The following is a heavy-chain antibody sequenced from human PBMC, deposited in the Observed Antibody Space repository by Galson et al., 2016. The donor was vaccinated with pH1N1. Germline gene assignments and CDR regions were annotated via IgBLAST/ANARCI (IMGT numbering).Heavy chain of an antibody. CDR1: GFTFDDYA. Sequence: SLRLSCAASGFTFDDYAMHWVRQAPGKGLEWVSRISRNSGSIGYADSVKGRFTISRGNAKNSLYLQMNSLGAEDTALYYCAKDSDYYGSGPLGYWGQGTLVTVSS. D-gene: IGHD3-10*01. V-gene: IGHV3-9*01. J-gene: IGHJ4*02. CDR2: ISRNSGSI. CDR3: AKDSDYYGSGPLGY.